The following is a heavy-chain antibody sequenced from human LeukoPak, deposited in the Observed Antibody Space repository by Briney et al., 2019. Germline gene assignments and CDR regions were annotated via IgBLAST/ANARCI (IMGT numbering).Heavy chain of an antibody. D-gene: IGHD3-10*02. CDR2: ISSSGSTI. CDR1: GFSFSSYA. Sequence: GGSLRLSCATSGFSFSSYAMSWVRQAPGEGLEWVSYISSSGSTIYYADSVKGRFTISRDNAKNSLYLQMNSLRAEDTAVYYCAELGITMIGGVWGKGTTVTISS. J-gene: IGHJ6*04. V-gene: IGHV3-48*03. CDR3: AELGITMIGGV.